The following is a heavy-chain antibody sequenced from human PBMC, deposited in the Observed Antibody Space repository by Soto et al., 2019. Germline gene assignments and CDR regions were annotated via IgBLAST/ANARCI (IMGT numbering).Heavy chain of an antibody. J-gene: IGHJ6*02. D-gene: IGHD3-3*01. V-gene: IGHV3-33*01. CDR1: GFTFSSYG. CDR3: ARDRAKMESLLWDYYYDYGMDV. CDR2: IWYDGSNK. Sequence: GGSLRLSCAASGFTFSSYGMHWVRQAPGKGLEWVAVIWYDGSNKYYADSVKGRFTISRDNSKNTLNLQMNSLRAEDTAVYYCARDRAKMESLLWDYYYDYGMDVWGQGTTVNVSS.